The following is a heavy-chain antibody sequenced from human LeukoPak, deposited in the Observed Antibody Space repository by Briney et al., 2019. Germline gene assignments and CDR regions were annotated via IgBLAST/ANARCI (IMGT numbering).Heavy chain of an antibody. CDR2: INPNSGDA. CDR1: GYTFNDYY. CDR3: ARVRDLEGGCYYDY. V-gene: IGHV1-2*02. J-gene: IGHJ4*02. Sequence: ASVKVSCKASGYTFNDYYIHWVRQAPGQGLEWMGWINPNSGDANYAQKFQGRVTMTRDTSISTAYMELSRLRSDDTAVYYCARVRDLEGGCYYDYWGQGTLVTVSS. D-gene: IGHD3-10*01.